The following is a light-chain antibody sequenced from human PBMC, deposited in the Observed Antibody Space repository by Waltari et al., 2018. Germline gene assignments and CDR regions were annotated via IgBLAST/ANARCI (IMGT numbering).Light chain of an antibody. CDR1: EPLFDSDDAKTD. CDR2: TLT. Sequence: DIVLTQTPLSLPVTPGEPVSISCRSSEPLFDSDDAKTDVDWFLQRPGQSPQLLLHTLTSRASGVPDRFSGSGTGTDFTLNISRVEADDVGVYFCMQRIEFPYSFGPGTKLELK. J-gene: IGKJ2*01. CDR3: MQRIEFPYS. V-gene: IGKV2-40*01.